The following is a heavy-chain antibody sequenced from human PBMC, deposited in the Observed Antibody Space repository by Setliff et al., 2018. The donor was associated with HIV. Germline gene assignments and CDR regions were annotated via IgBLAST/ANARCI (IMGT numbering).Heavy chain of an antibody. J-gene: IGHJ4*02. Sequence: SETLSLTCNVSGDSISSHSWSWIRQPPGKGLEWIGTLYHSGSPIYNSSLKSRVTISVDTSKNQFSLKLTSVTAADTAVYYCARSWGSGSYPYWGQGTLVTVPQ. D-gene: IGHD3-10*01. CDR1: GDSISSHS. CDR2: LYHSGSP. V-gene: IGHV4-59*11. CDR3: ARSWGSGSYPY.